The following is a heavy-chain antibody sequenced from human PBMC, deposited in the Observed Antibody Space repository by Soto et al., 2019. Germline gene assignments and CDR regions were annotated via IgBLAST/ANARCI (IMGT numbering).Heavy chain of an antibody. J-gene: IGHJ2*01. V-gene: IGHV1-69*12. CDR1: GGTFSSYA. D-gene: IGHD5-12*01. Sequence: QVQLVQSGAEVKKPGSSVKVSCKASGGTFSSYAISWVRQAPGQGLEWMGGIIPIFGTANYAQKFQGRVTITADESTSTAYMELSSLRSEDTAVYYCARGVTRPGGYSGYEAYWYFDLWGRGTLVTVSS. CDR2: IIPIFGTA. CDR3: ARGVTRPGGYSGYEAYWYFDL.